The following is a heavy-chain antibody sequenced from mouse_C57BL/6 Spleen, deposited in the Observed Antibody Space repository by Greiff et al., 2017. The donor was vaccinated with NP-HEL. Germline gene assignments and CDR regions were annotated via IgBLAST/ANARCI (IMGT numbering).Heavy chain of an antibody. Sequence: QVQLQQPGAELVSPGSSVKLSCKASGYTFTSYCMHWVKQRHIPGLSWIGNIDPSDSETHYNQKCKDKATLTVDNSSSTAYMQLSSLTSEDSAVYYCARRSDGYYLDYWAQSTTLTVSS. CDR3: ARRSDGYYLDY. CDR1: GYTFTSYC. V-gene: IGHV1-52*01. J-gene: IGHJ2*01. CDR2: IDPSDSET. D-gene: IGHD2-3*01.